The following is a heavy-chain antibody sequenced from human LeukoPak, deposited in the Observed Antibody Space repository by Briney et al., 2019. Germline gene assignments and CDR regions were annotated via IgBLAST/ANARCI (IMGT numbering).Heavy chain of an antibody. CDR1: GGSISSGGYY. D-gene: IGHD5-18*01. CDR2: IYYSGST. CDR3: ARVRIYSYGPEAIFDY. Sequence: SETLSLTCTVSGGSISSGGYYWSWIRQHPGKGLEWIGYIYYSGSTYYNPSLKSRVTISVDTSKNQFSLKLSSVTAADTAVYYCARVRIYSYGPEAIFDYWGQGTLDTVSS. V-gene: IGHV4-31*03. J-gene: IGHJ4*02.